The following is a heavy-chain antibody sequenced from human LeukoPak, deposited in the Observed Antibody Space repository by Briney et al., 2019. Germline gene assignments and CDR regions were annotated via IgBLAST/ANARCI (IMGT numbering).Heavy chain of an antibody. D-gene: IGHD3-10*01. V-gene: IGHV4-34*01. CDR3: ARLYGSGSYYSSYYYYMDV. Sequence: SETLSLTCAVYGGSFSGYYWSWIRQHPGKGQEWIGEINHSGSTNYNPSLKSRVTISVDTSKNQFSLKLSSVTAADTAVYYCARLYGSGSYYSSYYYYMDVWGKGTTVTISS. CDR2: INHSGST. J-gene: IGHJ6*03. CDR1: GGSFSGYY.